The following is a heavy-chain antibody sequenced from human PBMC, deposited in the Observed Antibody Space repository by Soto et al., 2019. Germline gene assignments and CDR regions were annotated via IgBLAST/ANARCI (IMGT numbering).Heavy chain of an antibody. D-gene: IGHD6-13*01. CDR1: GFTFSSYA. V-gene: IGHV3-23*01. J-gene: IGHJ4*02. Sequence: EVQLLESGGGLVQPGGSLRLSCAASGFTFSSYAMSWVRQAPGKGLEWVSAISGSGGSTYYADSVKGRFTISRDNSKNTLYLQMNSLRAEDTAVYYCAKGGGGIAAAGRRYFDYWSQGTLVTVSS. CDR2: ISGSGGST. CDR3: AKGGGGIAAAGRRYFDY.